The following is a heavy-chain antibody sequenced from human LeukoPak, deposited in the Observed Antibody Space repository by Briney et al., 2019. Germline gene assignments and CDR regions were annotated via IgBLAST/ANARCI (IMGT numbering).Heavy chain of an antibody. V-gene: IGHV1-18*04. CDR2: ISAYNGNT. CDR1: GYTFTGYY. J-gene: IGHJ5*02. CDR3: ARDWDSGSSYDVNNCFDP. D-gene: IGHD1-26*01. Sequence: GASVKVSCKASGYTFTGYYMHWVRQAPGQGLEWMGWISAYNGNTNYAQKLQGRVTMTTDTSTSTAYMELSRLTSDDTALYYCARDWDSGSSYDVNNCFDPWGQGTLVTISS.